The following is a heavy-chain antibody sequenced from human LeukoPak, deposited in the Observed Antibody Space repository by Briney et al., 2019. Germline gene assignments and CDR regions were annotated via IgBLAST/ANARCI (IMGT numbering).Heavy chain of an antibody. Sequence: SETLSLTCTVSGGSISSYCWSWIRQPPGKGLEWIGYIYTSGSTNYNPSLKSRVTISVDTSKNQFSLKLSSVTAADTAVYYCARHVHYYDFWSGYYNWFDPWGQGTLVTVSS. CDR3: ARHVHYYDFWSGYYNWFDP. CDR2: IYTSGST. D-gene: IGHD3-3*01. V-gene: IGHV4-4*09. J-gene: IGHJ5*02. CDR1: GGSISSYC.